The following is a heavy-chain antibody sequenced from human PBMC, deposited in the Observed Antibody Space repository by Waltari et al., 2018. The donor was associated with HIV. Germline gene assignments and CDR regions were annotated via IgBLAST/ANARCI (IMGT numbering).Heavy chain of an antibody. CDR1: GFTFDDYA. D-gene: IGHD3-22*01. J-gene: IGHJ4*02. V-gene: IGHV3-9*01. CDR3: AKAITYYYDSSGSYFDF. Sequence: EVQLVESGGGLVQPGRSLRLSCAASGFTFDDYAMHWVRQAPGKGLEWVSGISWNSGNIGYADSVKCRFTISRDNAKNSLYLQMNSLRTEDTALYYCAKAITYYYDSSGSYFDFWGQGTLVTVSS. CDR2: ISWNSGNI.